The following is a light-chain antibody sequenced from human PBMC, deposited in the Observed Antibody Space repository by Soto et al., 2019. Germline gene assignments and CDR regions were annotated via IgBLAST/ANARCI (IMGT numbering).Light chain of an antibody. CDR1: PDIRND. CDR3: LQDYIDPWT. CDR2: TAS. Sequence: AIQMAQYQSCLSASVGDRVTIICRESPDIRNDLGCCQQKPGXXPKLLIXTASTLQSGVSSRFSGRGSGPDLTLTSTSLQTEDCEPYSCLQDYIDPWTFGQGTQEDI. V-gene: IGKV1-6*01. J-gene: IGKJ1*01.